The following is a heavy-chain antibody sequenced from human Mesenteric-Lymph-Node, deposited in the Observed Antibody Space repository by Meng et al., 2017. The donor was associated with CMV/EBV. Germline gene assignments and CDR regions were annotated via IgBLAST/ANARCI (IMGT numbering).Heavy chain of an antibody. V-gene: IGHV1-18*01. J-gene: IGHJ6*02. D-gene: IGHD3-10*01. CDR3: ARVGAGESYYGMDV. CDR1: GYTFSSYG. CDR2: ISAYSGNT. Sequence: ASVKVSCKASGYTFSSYGISWVRQAPGQGLEWMGWISAYSGNTNYAQKLQGRVTMTTDTSTSTAYMELRSLRSDDTAVYYCARVGAGESYYGMDVWGQGTTVTVSS.